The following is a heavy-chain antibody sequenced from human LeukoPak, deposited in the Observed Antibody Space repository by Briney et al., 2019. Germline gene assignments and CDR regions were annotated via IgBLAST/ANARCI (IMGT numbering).Heavy chain of an antibody. J-gene: IGHJ5*02. Sequence: SETLSLTCAVYGGSFSGYYWSWIRQPPGKGLEWIGEINHSGSTNYNPSLKSRVTISVDTSKNQFSLKLSSVTAADTAVYYCARGGYRSSTSCYWDNSLGFDPWGQGTLVTVSS. V-gene: IGHV4-34*01. CDR3: ARGGYRSSTSCYWDNSLGFDP. D-gene: IGHD2-2*01. CDR2: INHSGST. CDR1: GGSFSGYY.